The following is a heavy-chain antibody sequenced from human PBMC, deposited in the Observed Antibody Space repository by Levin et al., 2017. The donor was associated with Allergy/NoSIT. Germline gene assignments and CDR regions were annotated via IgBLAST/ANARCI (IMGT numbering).Heavy chain of an antibody. CDR1: GYSFTNYW. V-gene: IGHV5-51*01. CDR3: ARGIVTTITVKALGWNRRRSNWFDP. D-gene: IGHD5-12*01. J-gene: IGHJ5*02. Sequence: GESLKISCKGSGYSFTNYWIGWVRQMPGKGLEWMGIIYPGDSDTRYSPSFQGQVTISADKSISTAYLQWSSLKASDTAMYYCARGIVTTITVKALGWNRRRSNWFDPWGQGTLVTVSS. CDR2: IYPGDSDT.